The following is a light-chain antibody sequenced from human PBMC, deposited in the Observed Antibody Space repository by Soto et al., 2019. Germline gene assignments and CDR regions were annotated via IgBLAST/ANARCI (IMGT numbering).Light chain of an antibody. J-gene: IGKJ4*01. CDR1: QAVPNN. CDR3: QQVKTYPRT. CDR2: AES. Sequence: DIPLTQSPSFLSASVGDRVTITCRPSQAVPNNMAWYQQKPGKPPKLLIYAESTLHSGVPSRFSGRKSGTQFTLTIDSLQPEDFATYYCQQVKTYPRTFGGGTKVEIK. V-gene: IGKV1-9*01.